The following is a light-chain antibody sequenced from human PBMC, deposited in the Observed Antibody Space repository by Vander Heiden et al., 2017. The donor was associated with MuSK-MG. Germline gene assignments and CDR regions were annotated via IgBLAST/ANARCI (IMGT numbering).Light chain of an antibody. V-gene: IGKV1-39*01. J-gene: IGKJ2*01. CDR3: QQSYTTLYT. CDR1: QSISSY. CDR2: AAS. Sequence: DIQMTQSPSSLSASVGDRVTITCPASQSISSYLNWYQQKPGKAPKLLIYAASSLQSGVPSRFSGSGSGTDFTLTISSLQPEDFATYYCQQSYTTLYTFGQGTKLGI.